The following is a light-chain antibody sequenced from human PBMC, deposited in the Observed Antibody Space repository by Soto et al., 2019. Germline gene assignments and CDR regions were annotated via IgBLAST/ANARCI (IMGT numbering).Light chain of an antibody. CDR3: QQYGSSSRT. V-gene: IGKV3-20*01. J-gene: IGKJ1*01. Sequence: EIVMTHSPDALSVSPGERATLSCRASQSVSNNLAWYQQKPGQAPRLLIYGASSRATGIPDRFSGSGSGTDFTLTISRLEPEDFAVYYCQQYGSSSRTFGQGTKVDIK. CDR1: QSVSNN. CDR2: GAS.